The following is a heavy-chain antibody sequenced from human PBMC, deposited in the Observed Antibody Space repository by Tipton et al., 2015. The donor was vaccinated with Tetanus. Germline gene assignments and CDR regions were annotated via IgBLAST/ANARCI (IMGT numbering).Heavy chain of an antibody. D-gene: IGHD1-1*01. V-gene: IGHV4-61*08. J-gene: IGHJ6*02. CDR2: VSYSGRT. CDR3: AGGRSHYKGMDV. Sequence: TLSLTCTVSGGSVRSGDYSWNWIRQPPGKGLEWLAYVSYSGRTNSNYSLKSRITISQDPSKNQFSLRLASVTAADTAVYYCAGGRSHYKGMDVWGHGTTVTVSS. CDR1: GGSVRSGDYS.